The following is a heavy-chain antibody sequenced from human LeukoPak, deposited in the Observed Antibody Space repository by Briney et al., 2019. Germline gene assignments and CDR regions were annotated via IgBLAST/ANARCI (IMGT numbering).Heavy chain of an antibody. CDR3: SELRGGLDY. D-gene: IGHD1-26*01. CDR1: GPTFSSYA. V-gene: IGHV3-30-3*01. J-gene: IGHJ4*02. Sequence: GRSLRLSCAASGPTFSSYAMHWVRQAPGKGLEWVAVISYDGSNKYYADSVKGRFTISRDNSKNTLYLQMNSLRAEDTAVYYCSELRGGLDYWGQGTLVTVSS. CDR2: ISYDGSNK.